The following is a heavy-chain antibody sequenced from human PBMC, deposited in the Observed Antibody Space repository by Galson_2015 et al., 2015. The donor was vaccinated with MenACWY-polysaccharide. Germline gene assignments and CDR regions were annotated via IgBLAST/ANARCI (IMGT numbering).Heavy chain of an antibody. CDR2: IWYDGSKE. J-gene: IGHJ4*02. CDR1: GFTFNNHA. D-gene: IGHD3-10*01. Sequence: ALRLSCEASGFTFNNHAMHWVRQAPGRGLEWVALIWYDGSKEYYAVSVKGPFTISKDNSKNTVYLQMNSLRAEDTSVYYCAKALQEITVDYWGQGTLVAVSS. V-gene: IGHV3-33*06. CDR3: AKALQEITVDY.